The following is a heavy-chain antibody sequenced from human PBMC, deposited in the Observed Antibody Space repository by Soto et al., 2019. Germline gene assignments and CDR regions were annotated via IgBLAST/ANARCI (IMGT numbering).Heavy chain of an antibody. CDR1: GGSISSGDYY. CDR3: ARARVFPGRDWFDP. J-gene: IGHJ5*02. V-gene: IGHV4-30-4*01. CDR2: IYYSGST. Sequence: TLSLTCTVSGGSISSGDYYWSWIRQPPGKGLEWIGYIYYSGSTYYNPSLKSRVTISVDTSKNQFSLKLSSVTAADTAVYYCARARVFPGRDWFDPWGQGTLVTVSS.